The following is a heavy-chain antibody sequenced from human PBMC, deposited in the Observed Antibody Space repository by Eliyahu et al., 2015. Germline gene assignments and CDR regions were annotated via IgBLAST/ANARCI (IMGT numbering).Heavy chain of an antibody. CDR1: GFTFSSXW. V-gene: IGHV3-74*01. CDR3: ARGPGY. CDR2: XSSXGSTT. J-gene: IGHJ4*02. Sequence: EVQLVESGGGLVQPGXSLRLSCAASGFTFSSXWMHWVRQAPGKGLVWVPRXSSXGSTTTYADSVKGRFTISRDNAKNTLYLQMNSLRAEDTAVYYCARGPGYWGXGTLVTVSS.